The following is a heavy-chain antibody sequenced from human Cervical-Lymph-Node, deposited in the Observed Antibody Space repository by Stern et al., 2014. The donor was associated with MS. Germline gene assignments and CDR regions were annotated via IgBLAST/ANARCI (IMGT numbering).Heavy chain of an antibody. CDR3: ALTDYSLLSGYSHFDY. Sequence: QVTLKESGPTLVKPTQTLTLTCTFSGFSFTSSRMGVGWIRQPPGKALEWLAIIYWDDDTRYSPSLKTRLTITKDNSKSQVVLRLTNMAPEDIGTYYCALTDYSLLSGYSHFDYCGQGAPVTVSS. D-gene: IGHD3-3*01. CDR1: GFSFTSSRMG. J-gene: IGHJ4*02. CDR2: IYWDDDT. V-gene: IGHV2-5*02.